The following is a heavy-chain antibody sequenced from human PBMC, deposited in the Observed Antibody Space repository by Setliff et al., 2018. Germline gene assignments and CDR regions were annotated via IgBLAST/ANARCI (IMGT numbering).Heavy chain of an antibody. V-gene: IGHV3-73*01. D-gene: IGHD6-19*01. J-gene: IGHJ4*02. CDR3: TRRSANSSAD. CDR1: GFIFSGSA. CDR2: IRDKYNSYAI. Sequence: PGGSLRLSCAASGFIFSGSAIHWVRQASGKGLEWVGRIRDKYNSYAIAYAASVEGRFTISRDDSKNMAYLQMNSLRTEDTAVYYCTRRSANSSADWGQGTPVTVSS.